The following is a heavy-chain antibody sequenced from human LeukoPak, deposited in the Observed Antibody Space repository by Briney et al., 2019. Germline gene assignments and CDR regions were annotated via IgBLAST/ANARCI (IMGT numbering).Heavy chain of an antibody. CDR2: IYYSGST. CDR1: GGSISSSSYY. V-gene: IGHV4-39*01. J-gene: IGHJ5*02. Sequence: SETLSLTCTVSGGSISSSSYYWGWIRQPPGKGLEWIGSIYYSGSTYYNPSLKSRVTISVDTSKNQFSLKLSSVAAADTAVYYCASLTYYYDSGGPPPWGQGTLVTVSS. D-gene: IGHD3-22*01. CDR3: ASLTYYYDSGGPPP.